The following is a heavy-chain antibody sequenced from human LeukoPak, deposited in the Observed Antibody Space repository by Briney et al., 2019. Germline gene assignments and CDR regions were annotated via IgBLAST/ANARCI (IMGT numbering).Heavy chain of an antibody. CDR2: LSPDGGTI. CDR3: ARDRALRYFDL. CDR1: GFTFSSYW. V-gene: IGHV3-74*01. J-gene: IGHJ2*01. D-gene: IGHD3-3*02. Sequence: LGGSLRLSCVVSGFTFSSYWMHWVRQAPGKGLVWVSRLSPDGGTIDYSDSVRGRFTISRDDSKKTLYLQMNSLRAEDTAVYYCARDRALRYFDLWGRGTQVTVSS.